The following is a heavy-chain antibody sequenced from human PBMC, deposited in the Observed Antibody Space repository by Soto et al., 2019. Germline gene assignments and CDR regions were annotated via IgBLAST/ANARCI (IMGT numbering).Heavy chain of an antibody. CDR3: AGVPDY. J-gene: IGHJ4*02. V-gene: IGHV4-4*02. CDR1: GGSPSSRYW. Sequence: SETRCLTWGGSGGSPSSRYWWSWVRQAPGEGLEWIGEISRIGTTNYNPSLKSRVTISADTSKNQFSLRLNSVAAADTAVSYCAGVPDYWGQGTLVTVSS. CDR2: ISRIGTT.